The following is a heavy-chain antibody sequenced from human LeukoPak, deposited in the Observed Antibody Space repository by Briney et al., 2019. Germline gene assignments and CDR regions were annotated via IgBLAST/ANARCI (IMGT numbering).Heavy chain of an antibody. CDR3: ARDRRSEYYDRSGYYYSF. V-gene: IGHV4-4*02. CDR2: IYHSGST. D-gene: IGHD3-22*01. J-gene: IGHJ4*02. Sequence: PSGTLSLTCAVSGGSISSSNWWSWVRQPPGKGLEWIGEIYHSGSTNYNPSLKSRVTISVDKSKNKFSLKLSSVTAADTAVYFCARDRRSEYYDRSGYYYSFWGQGTLVTVSS. CDR1: GGSISSSNW.